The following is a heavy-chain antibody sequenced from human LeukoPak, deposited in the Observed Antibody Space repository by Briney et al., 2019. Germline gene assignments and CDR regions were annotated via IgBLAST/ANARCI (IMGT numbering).Heavy chain of an antibody. CDR3: AQQVGYCSSGSCYFTY. V-gene: IGHV3-23*01. D-gene: IGHD2-15*01. CDR2: ISNTGGST. CDR1: GFSFNTYA. Sequence: GGSLRLSCAASGFSFNTYAMSWDRQAPGKGLERVSAISNTGGSTYYADSVKGRFTISRDKSKNTLSLQMNSLRAEDTAVYYCAQQVGYCSSGSCYFTYWGQGTLVTVSS. J-gene: IGHJ1*01.